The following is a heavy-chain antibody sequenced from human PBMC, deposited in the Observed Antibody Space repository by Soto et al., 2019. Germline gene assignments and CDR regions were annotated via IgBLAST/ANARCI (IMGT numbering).Heavy chain of an antibody. V-gene: IGHV4-34*01. Sequence: PSETLSLTCAVYGGSFSGYYWSWIRQPPGKGLEWIGEINHSGSTNYNPSLKSRVTISVDTSKNQFSLKLSSVTAADTAVYYCARKGTIALSGTSYYYYYGMDFWGQGTTVTVSS. CDR2: INHSGST. J-gene: IGHJ6*02. CDR3: ARKGTIALSGTSYYYYYGMDF. CDR1: GGSFSGYY. D-gene: IGHD6-19*01.